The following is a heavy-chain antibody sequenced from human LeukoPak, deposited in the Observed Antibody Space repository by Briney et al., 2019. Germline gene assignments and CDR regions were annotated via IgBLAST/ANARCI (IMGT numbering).Heavy chain of an antibody. CDR3: AKGRDKYQLLSKNWFDP. V-gene: IGHV3-9*01. Sequence: DRSLRLSCAASGFTFDDYAMHWVRQAPGKGLEWVSGISWNSGSIGYADSVKGRLTISRDNAKNSLYLQMNSLRAEDTALYYCAKGRDKYQLLSKNWFDPWGQGTLVTVSS. CDR2: ISWNSGSI. D-gene: IGHD2-2*01. J-gene: IGHJ5*02. CDR1: GFTFDDYA.